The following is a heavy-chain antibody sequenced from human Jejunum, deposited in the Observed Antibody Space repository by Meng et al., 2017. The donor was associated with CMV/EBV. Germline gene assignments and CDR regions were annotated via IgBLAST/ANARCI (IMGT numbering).Heavy chain of an antibody. D-gene: IGHD2-8*02. V-gene: IGHV4-39*01. CDR2: IYYSGTT. CDR3: ARGVLEVSDYYYGMDV. CDR1: ISSSSCF. Sequence: ISSSSCFWGCIRQPPGKGLEWIGSIYYSGTTFYNPSLKSRVTISGDMSKNQFSLKLSSLTAADTAVFYCARGVLEVSDYYYGMDVWGQGTTVTVSS. J-gene: IGHJ6*02.